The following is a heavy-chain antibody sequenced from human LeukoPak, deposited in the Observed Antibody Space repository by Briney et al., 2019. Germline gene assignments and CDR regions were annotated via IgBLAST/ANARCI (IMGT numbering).Heavy chain of an antibody. Sequence: SETLSLTCAVYGVSFSGYYWSWIRQPPGKGLEWIGEINHSGSTNYNPSLKSRVTISVDTSKNQFSLKLSSVTAADTAVYYCARGLNSCHDFDYWGQGTLVTVSS. CDR1: GVSFSGYY. J-gene: IGHJ4*02. V-gene: IGHV4-34*01. CDR2: INHSGST. D-gene: IGHD2/OR15-2a*01. CDR3: ARGLNSCHDFDY.